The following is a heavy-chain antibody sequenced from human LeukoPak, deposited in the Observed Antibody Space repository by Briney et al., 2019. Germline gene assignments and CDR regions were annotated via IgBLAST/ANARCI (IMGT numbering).Heavy chain of an antibody. CDR1: GGSISGYY. CDR3: AREGVVATGSFDY. J-gene: IGHJ4*02. Sequence: SDALSLTCTVSGGSISGYYWNWIRPPPGKGLEWIGYIHYSGTTDYNPFVKSRVTMSVDTSKNQFSLQLTSVTAADTAVYYCAREGVVATGSFDYWGQGTLVTVSS. CDR2: IHYSGTT. D-gene: IGHD6-13*01. V-gene: IGHV4-59*01.